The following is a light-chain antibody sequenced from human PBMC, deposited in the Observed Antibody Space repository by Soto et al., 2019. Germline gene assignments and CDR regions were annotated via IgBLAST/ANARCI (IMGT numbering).Light chain of an antibody. V-gene: IGLV3-21*04. CDR1: NIGSKS. CDR3: PVWDSSSDHRGV. Sequence: SYELTQPPSVSVAPGKTARITCGGNNIGSKSVHWYQQKPGQAPVLVIYYDSDRPSGIPERFSGSNSGNTATLTISRVEAGDEADYSCPVWDSSSDHRGVFGGGTKLTVL. J-gene: IGLJ2*01. CDR2: YDS.